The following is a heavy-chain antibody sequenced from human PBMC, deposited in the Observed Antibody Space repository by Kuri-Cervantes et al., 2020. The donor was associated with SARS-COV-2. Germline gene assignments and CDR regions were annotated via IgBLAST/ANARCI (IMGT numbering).Heavy chain of an antibody. Sequence: GSLRLSCTVSGYSISSGYYRGWIRQPPGKGLEWIGSIYHSGSTYYNPSLKSRVTISVDTSKNQFSLKLSSVTAADTAVYYCARVDCSSTSCYSDYWGQGTLVTVSS. J-gene: IGHJ4*02. CDR3: ARVDCSSTSCYSDY. CDR2: IYHSGST. CDR1: GYSISSGYY. V-gene: IGHV4-38-2*02. D-gene: IGHD2-2*02.